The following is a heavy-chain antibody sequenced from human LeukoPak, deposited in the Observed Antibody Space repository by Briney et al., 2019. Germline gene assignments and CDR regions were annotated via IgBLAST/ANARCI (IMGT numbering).Heavy chain of an antibody. CDR3: AGGRFAAAPFDY. CDR2: INHSGST. D-gene: IGHD6-13*01. CDR1: GGSFSGYY. V-gene: IGHV4-34*01. J-gene: IGHJ4*02. Sequence: SETLSLTCAVYGGSFSGYYWCWICPPPGKGLGWIGEINHSGSTNYNPSLKSRVTISVDTSKTQFSLKLSSVTAADTAVYYCAGGRFAAAPFDYWGQGTLVTVSS.